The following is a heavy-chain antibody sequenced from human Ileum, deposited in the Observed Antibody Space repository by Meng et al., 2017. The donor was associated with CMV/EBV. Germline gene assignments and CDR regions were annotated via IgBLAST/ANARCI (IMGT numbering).Heavy chain of an antibody. CDR1: DYY. V-gene: IGHV3-11*01. D-gene: IGHD2-15*01. CDR3: ARDREGYCSGGSCRIYWYFDL. J-gene: IGHJ2*01. CDR2: ISSSGSTI. Sequence: DYYMSWIRQAPGKGLEWVSYISSSGSTIYYADSVKGRFTISRDNAKNSLYLQMNSLRAEDTAVYYCARDREGYCSGGSCRIYWYFDLWGRGTLVTVSS.